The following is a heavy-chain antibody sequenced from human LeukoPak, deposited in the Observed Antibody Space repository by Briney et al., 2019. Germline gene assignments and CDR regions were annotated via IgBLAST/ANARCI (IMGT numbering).Heavy chain of an antibody. CDR3: TRVKSEGYSSSWYYPNDAFDI. V-gene: IGHV3-49*03. D-gene: IGHD6-13*01. Sequence: GGSLRLSCTASGFTFGDYAMSWFRQAPGKGLEWVGFIRSKAYGGTTEYAASVKGRFTISRDDSKSIAYLQMNSLKTEDTAVYYCTRVKSEGYSSSWYYPNDAFDIWGQGTMVTVSS. CDR2: IRSKAYGGTT. J-gene: IGHJ3*02. CDR1: GFTFGDYA.